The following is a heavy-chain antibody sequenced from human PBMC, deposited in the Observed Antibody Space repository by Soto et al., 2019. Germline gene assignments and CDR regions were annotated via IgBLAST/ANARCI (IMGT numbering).Heavy chain of an antibody. CDR2: ISYSGST. J-gene: IGHJ6*02. D-gene: IGHD5-18*01. CDR1: GGSISSSF. V-gene: IGHV4-59*01. CDR3: ARGHRAMEYYYYYGMDV. Sequence: PSETLSLTCSGSGGSISSSFWSWIRQPPGKELEWIGYISYSGSTTYNPSLKSRITLSVDTSKNQFSLRVASVTAADTAVYYCARGHRAMEYYYYYGMDVWGQGTTVTVSS.